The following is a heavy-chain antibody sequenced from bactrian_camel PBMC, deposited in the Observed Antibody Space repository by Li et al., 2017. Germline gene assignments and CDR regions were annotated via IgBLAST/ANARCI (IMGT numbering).Heavy chain of an antibody. CDR1: GVDDSWNA. CDR2: IYTRGGGT. Sequence: VQLVESGGGSVQAGGSLRLSCAASGVDDSWNAMTCFRQAPGKERVGVAGIYTRGGGTYYANSVKGRFTLSEDSANNTVNLMMNSLKPEDTAMYYCAANFGPYCSGPYLARRANFLGQGTQVTVS. V-gene: IGHV3S40*01. D-gene: IGHD2*01. J-gene: IGHJ4*01.